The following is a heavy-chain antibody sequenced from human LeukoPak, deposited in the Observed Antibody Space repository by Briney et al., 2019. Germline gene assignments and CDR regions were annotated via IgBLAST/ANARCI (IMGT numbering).Heavy chain of an antibody. J-gene: IGHJ4*02. Sequence: GGSLRLSCAASGFTVSSNYMSWVRQAPGKGLEWVSVIYRGGSTYYADSVKGRFTISRDNSKNTLFLQMNSLRAEDTAVYYCAGGVYSAEIVGDYWGQGTLVTIFS. D-gene: IGHD1-26*01. CDR3: AGGVYSAEIVGDY. CDR1: GFTVSSNY. V-gene: IGHV3-53*01. CDR2: IYRGGST.